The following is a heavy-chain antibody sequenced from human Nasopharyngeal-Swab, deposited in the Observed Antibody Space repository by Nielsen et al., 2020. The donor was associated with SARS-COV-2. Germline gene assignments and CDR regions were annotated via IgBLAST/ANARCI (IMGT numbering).Heavy chain of an antibody. Sequence: GESLKISCAASGFTFSSYAMHWVRQAPGKGLEWVAVISYDGSNKYYADSVKGRFTISRDNSKNTLYLQMNSLRAEDTAVYYCARDLRWLKFPAGGGDYWGQGTLVTVSS. V-gene: IGHV3-30*04. D-gene: IGHD5-24*01. CDR3: ARDLRWLKFPAGGGDY. J-gene: IGHJ4*02. CDR2: ISYDGSNK. CDR1: GFTFSSYA.